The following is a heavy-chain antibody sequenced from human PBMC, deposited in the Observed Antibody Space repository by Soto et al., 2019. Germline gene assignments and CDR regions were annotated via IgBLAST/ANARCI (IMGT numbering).Heavy chain of an antibody. CDR2: INHSGST. CDR1: GGSFSGYY. CDR3: ARWGPAKYYFDY. J-gene: IGHJ4*02. Sequence: LSLTCAVYGGSFSGYYWSWIRQPPGKGLEWIGEINHSGSTNYNPSLKSRVTISVDTSKNQFSLKLSSVTAADTAVYYCARWGPAKYYFDYWGQGTLVTVS. V-gene: IGHV4-34*01. D-gene: IGHD7-27*01.